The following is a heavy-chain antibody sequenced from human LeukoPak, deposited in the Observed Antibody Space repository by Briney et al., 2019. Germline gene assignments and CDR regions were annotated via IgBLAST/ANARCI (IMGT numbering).Heavy chain of an antibody. CDR2: IYPGDSDT. V-gene: IGHV5-51*01. J-gene: IGHJ4*02. Sequence: GESLKISCKGSGYSFTSYWIGWVRPMPGKGLEWMGIIYPGDSDTRYSPSFQGQVTISADKSISTAYLQWSSLKASDTAMYYCARSRTEYYYDSSGYPDYWGQGTLVTVSS. D-gene: IGHD3-22*01. CDR1: GYSFTSYW. CDR3: ARSRTEYYYDSSGYPDY.